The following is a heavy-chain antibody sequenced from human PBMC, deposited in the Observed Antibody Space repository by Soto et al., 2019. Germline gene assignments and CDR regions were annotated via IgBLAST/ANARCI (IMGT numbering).Heavy chain of an antibody. CDR1: GFSFGTYA. J-gene: IGHJ3*01. V-gene: IGHV3-30-3*02. CDR3: AKPESTKQGAYDV. Sequence: QVQLVESGGGVVQPGRSLRVSCAAAGFSFGTYAMHWVRQAPGKGLEWVAVISYDGHNEDYLDSVKGRFTISRDNFKNPLSLQMNSLRPEDTAVYYCAKPESTKQGAYDVWGQGTMVTVSS. D-gene: IGHD2-2*01. CDR2: ISYDGHNE.